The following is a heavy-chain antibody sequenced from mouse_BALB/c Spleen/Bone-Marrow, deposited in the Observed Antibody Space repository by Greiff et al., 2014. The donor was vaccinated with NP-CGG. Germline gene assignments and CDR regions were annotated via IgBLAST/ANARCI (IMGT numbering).Heavy chain of an antibody. V-gene: IGHV1S81*02. CDR1: GYTFTSYY. J-gene: IGHJ1*01. CDR3: TRSDGYYVPHWYFDV. CDR2: INPSNGGT. D-gene: IGHD2-3*01. Sequence: QQSGAELVKPGASVKLSCKASGYTFTSYYMYWVKQRPGQGLEWIGEINPSNGGTNFNEKFKSKATLTVDKSSSTAYMQLSSLTSEDSAVYYGTRSDGYYVPHWYFDVWGAGTTVTVSS.